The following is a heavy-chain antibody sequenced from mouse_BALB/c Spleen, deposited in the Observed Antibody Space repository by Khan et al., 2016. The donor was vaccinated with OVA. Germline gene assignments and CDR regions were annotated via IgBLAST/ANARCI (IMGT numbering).Heavy chain of an antibody. D-gene: IGHD1-1*01. V-gene: IGHV1S56*01. CDR3: GRGDYYGTYAMDY. Sequence: QVQLQQPGPELVKPGASVRISCEASGSTFPNYYIPWVQQRPGQGLEWIGWIYPGNVNTNYNENFKGKATLTDDNSSSTAYMLHSSLTSCDSAVYFCGRGDYYGTYAMDYWGQGTSVIVSS. CDR2: IYPGNVNT. J-gene: IGHJ4*01. CDR1: GSTFPNYY.